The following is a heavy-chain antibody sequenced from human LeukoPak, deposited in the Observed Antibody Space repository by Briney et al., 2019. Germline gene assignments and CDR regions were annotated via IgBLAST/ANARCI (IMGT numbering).Heavy chain of an antibody. J-gene: IGHJ4*02. D-gene: IGHD5-18*01. CDR3: AGRGYSYGYPDY. CDR2: IYYSGST. CDR1: GGSISSSSYY. V-gene: IGHV4-61*05. Sequence: SKTLSLTCTVSGGSISSSSYYWGWIRQPPGKGLEWIGYIYYSGSTNYNPSLKSRVTISVDTSKNQFSLKLSSVTAADTAVYYCAGRGYSYGYPDYWGQGTLVTVSS.